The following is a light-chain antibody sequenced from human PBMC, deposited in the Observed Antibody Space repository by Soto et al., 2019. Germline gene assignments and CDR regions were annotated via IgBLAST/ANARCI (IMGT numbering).Light chain of an antibody. CDR2: GAS. Sequence: EIVLTQSPGTLSLSPGERATLSCRASQSVNSRHLAWYQQKPGQAPRLLIYGASSRATGIPDRFSGSGSGTDFTLTISRLEPEDFAVYYCQQYGSSPPFIFGPGTKVYIK. V-gene: IGKV3-20*01. CDR1: QSVNSRH. J-gene: IGKJ3*01. CDR3: QQYGSSPPFI.